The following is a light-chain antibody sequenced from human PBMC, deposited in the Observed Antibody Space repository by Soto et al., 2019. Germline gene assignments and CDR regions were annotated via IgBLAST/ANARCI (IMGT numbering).Light chain of an antibody. CDR1: SSNIGSSY. CDR3: GTWDNSLSVVV. CDR2: DNT. V-gene: IGLV1-51*01. J-gene: IGLJ3*02. Sequence: QSVLTQPPSVSAAPGQRVTISCSGSSSNIGSSYVSWYQQLPGTAPKLLIYDNTMRPSGIPDRFSGSKSGTSATLGITGLQTGDEADYYCGTWDNSLSVVVFGGGTKVTVL.